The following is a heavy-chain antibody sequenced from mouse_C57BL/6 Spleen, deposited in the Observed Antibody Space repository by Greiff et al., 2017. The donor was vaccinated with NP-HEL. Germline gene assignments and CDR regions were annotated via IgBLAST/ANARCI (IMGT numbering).Heavy chain of an antibody. D-gene: IGHD1-1*01. V-gene: IGHV8-12*01. CDR2: IYWDDDK. Sequence: QVTLKVSGPGILQSSQTLSLTCSFSGFSLSTSGMGVSWIRQPSGKGLEWLAHIYWDDDKRYNPSLKSRLTISKDTSRNQVFLKITMVVTADTATYYCARYQFFTTAAWYFDVWGTGTTVTVSS. CDR3: ARYQFFTTAAWYFDV. CDR1: GFSLSTSGMG. J-gene: IGHJ1*03.